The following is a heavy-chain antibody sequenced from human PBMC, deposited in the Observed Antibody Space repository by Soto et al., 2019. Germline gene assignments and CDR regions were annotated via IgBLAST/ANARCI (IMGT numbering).Heavy chain of an antibody. CDR1: GYNFANYW. Sequence: GESLKISCKGSGYNFANYWIGWVRQMPGKGLEWMGMIFPGDSDTKNSPSLQGQITMSVNKSDSSAYLQWRSLKASDTAMYYCAAGYTTGPDAFDIWGQGTMVTVSS. D-gene: IGHD6-13*01. J-gene: IGHJ3*02. CDR2: IFPGDSDT. CDR3: AAGYTTGPDAFDI. V-gene: IGHV5-51*01.